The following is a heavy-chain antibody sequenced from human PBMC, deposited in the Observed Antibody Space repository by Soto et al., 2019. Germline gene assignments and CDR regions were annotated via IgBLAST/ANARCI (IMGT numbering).Heavy chain of an antibody. J-gene: IGHJ6*02. Sequence: GGSLRLSCAASGFSFSTSTMNWVRQAPGKGLEWVSYISSGSTTIYYADSVKGRFTISRDNGKNSLYLQMNSLRDEDTAVYYCARVRRNDASDYYGMDVWGQGTTVTVSS. CDR1: GFSFSTST. D-gene: IGHD1-1*01. CDR2: ISSGSTTI. V-gene: IGHV3-48*02. CDR3: ARVRRNDASDYYGMDV.